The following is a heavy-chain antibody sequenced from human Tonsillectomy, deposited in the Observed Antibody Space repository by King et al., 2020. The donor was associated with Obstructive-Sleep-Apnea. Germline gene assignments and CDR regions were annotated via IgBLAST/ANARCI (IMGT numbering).Heavy chain of an antibody. D-gene: IGHD3-10*01. CDR1: GFTFSTYW. V-gene: IGHV3-7*03. Sequence: VQLVESGGGLVQPGGSLRLSCAASGFTFSTYWMSWVRQAPGKGLEWVANIKPDGSEKYYVDSVKGRFTISRDNARDSLYLQMNSLSAADTAVYYCARDLVTMVRGAPGDIWGQGTMVTVSS. J-gene: IGHJ3*02. CDR2: IKPDGSEK. CDR3: ARDLVTMVRGAPGDI.